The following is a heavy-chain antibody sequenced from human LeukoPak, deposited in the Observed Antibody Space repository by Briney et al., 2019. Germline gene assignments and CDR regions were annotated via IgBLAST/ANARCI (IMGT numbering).Heavy chain of an antibody. CDR2: IYYSGST. CDR1: GGSISSSSYY. D-gene: IGHD3-10*01. V-gene: IGHV4-39*07. Sequence: SETLSLTRTVSGGSISSSSYYWGWIRQPPGKGLEWIGSIYYSGSTYYNPSLKSRVTISVDTSKNQFSLKLSSVTAADTAVYYCARVGSRTMVRGVSFDYWGQGTLVTVSS. J-gene: IGHJ4*02. CDR3: ARVGSRTMVRGVSFDY.